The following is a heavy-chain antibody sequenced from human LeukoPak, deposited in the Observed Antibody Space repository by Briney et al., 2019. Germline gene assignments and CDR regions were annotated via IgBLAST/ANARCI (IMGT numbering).Heavy chain of an antibody. Sequence: SETLSLTCTVSGGSISSYYWSWIRQPPGKGLEWIGYIYYSGSTNYNPSLKSRVTISVDTSKNQFSLKLSSVTAADTAVYYCARRGEFLTGYCNWFDPWGQGTLVTVSS. CDR2: IYYSGST. CDR1: GGSISSYY. CDR3: ARRGEFLTGYCNWFDP. V-gene: IGHV4-59*08. D-gene: IGHD3-9*01. J-gene: IGHJ5*02.